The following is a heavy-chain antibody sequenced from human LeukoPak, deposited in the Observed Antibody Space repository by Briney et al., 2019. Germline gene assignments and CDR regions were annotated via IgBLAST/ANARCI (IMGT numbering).Heavy chain of an antibody. Sequence: ASVKVSCKASGYTFTSYGISWVRQAPGQGLEWMGWISAYNGNTNYAQKLQGRVTMTTDTSTSTAYMELRSLRSDDTAVYYCARVIGDSSGWDRDYYYYYMDVWGKGTTVTVSS. CDR1: GYTFTSYG. J-gene: IGHJ6*03. CDR2: ISAYNGNT. CDR3: ARVIGDSSGWDRDYYYYYMDV. D-gene: IGHD6-19*01. V-gene: IGHV1-18*01.